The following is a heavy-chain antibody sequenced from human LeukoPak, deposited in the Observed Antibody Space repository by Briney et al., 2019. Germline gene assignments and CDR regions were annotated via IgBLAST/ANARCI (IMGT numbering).Heavy chain of an antibody. Sequence: SLRLSCAASGFTFGNHAMHWVRRAPGKGLEWVSAISWNGNNIGYAGSVKGRFTISRDNAKNSLFLQMNSLRAEDTALYYCARDRNYYYFYGMDVWGQGTTVTVSS. CDR1: GFTFGNHA. D-gene: IGHD1-14*01. CDR2: ISWNGNNI. V-gene: IGHV3-9*01. CDR3: ARDRNYYYFYGMDV. J-gene: IGHJ6*02.